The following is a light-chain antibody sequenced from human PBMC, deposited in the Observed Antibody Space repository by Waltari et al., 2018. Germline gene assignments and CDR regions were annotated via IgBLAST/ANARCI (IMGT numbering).Light chain of an antibody. V-gene: IGLV2-23*02. J-gene: IGLJ1*01. Sequence: QSALTQPASVSGTPGQSITISCRGTTRDVGSYDLVSWYQQHPGEAPKLLICEVFKRPPDTSSRFSGAKSGSTASLTISGLLPEDEADYYCCSYAGRGTYVFGSGTKVTVL. CDR1: TRDVGSYDL. CDR2: EVF. CDR3: CSYAGRGTYV.